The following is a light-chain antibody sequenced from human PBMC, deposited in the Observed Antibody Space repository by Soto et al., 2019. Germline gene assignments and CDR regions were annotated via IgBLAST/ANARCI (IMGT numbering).Light chain of an antibody. CDR2: GAS. V-gene: IGKV3-20*01. Sequence: EIVLTQSPGTLSLSPGERATLSCRASQSVSSSFLAWYQQKPGQAPRLLIYGASSRATGIPDRFSGSGSGTDFTLVISRLEPEDFAVYYCQQYGRPPLTFGQGTKLEIK. CDR3: QQYGRPPLT. CDR1: QSVSSSF. J-gene: IGKJ1*01.